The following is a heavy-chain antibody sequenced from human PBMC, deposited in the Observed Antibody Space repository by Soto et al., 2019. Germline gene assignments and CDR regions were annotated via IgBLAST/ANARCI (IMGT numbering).Heavy chain of an antibody. CDR3: ARGLRGDSYGGLDA. Sequence: QVHLVQSGAEVKKPGASVKVSCKASGYTFTAYYIHWVRQAPGQGLEWMGWINPNGGGTNYAQKFQGWVTMTRDTSINTAYMDLTRLKSDDAAVYYCARGLRGDSYGGLDAWGQGTTVTVSS. D-gene: IGHD3-16*01. CDR1: GYTFTAYY. V-gene: IGHV1-2*04. CDR2: INPNGGGT. J-gene: IGHJ6*02.